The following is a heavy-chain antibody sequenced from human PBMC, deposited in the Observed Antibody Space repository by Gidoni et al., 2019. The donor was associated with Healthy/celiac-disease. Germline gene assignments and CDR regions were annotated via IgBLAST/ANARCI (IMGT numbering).Heavy chain of an antibody. D-gene: IGHD2-8*02. Sequence: QLQLQESGSGLGKPSQTLSLTRAVSGGSISSGGYSWSWIRQPPGKGLAWVGYTYHSGSTYYNPSLKSRVTISVDRSKNQFSLKLSSVTAADTAVYYCARGRGVTSQYFQHWGQGTLVTVSS. V-gene: IGHV4-30-2*01. CDR2: TYHSGST. CDR3: ARGRGVTSQYFQH. CDR1: GGSISSGGYS. J-gene: IGHJ1*01.